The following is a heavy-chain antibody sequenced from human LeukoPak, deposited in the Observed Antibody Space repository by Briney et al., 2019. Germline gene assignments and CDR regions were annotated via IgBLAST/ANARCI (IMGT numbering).Heavy chain of an antibody. J-gene: IGHJ4*02. CDR2: ISSSSSYI. Sequence: PGGSLRLSCAASGFTFSSYSMNWVRQAPGKGLEWVSSISSSSSYIYYADSVKGRFTISRDNATNSLYLQMNSLRAEDTAVYYCARGGSGWPIYFDYWGQGTLVTVSS. V-gene: IGHV3-21*01. CDR3: ARGGSGWPIYFDY. CDR1: GFTFSSYS. D-gene: IGHD6-19*01.